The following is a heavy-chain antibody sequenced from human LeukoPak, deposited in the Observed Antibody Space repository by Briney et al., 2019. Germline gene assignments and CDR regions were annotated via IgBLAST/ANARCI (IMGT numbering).Heavy chain of an antibody. V-gene: IGHV3-23*01. CDR2: ISGGGLST. D-gene: IGHD3-22*01. CDR3: AKALYYDSHGRGLDN. CDR1: GFTFRHYA. J-gene: IGHJ4*02. Sequence: GGSLRLSCAAPGFTFRHYAMTWVRQTPGKGLEWVATISGGGLSTYYADSAKGRLTLSRDNSENTVFLQMNSLRVEDTATYYCAKALYYDSHGRGLDNWGQGTLVIVSS.